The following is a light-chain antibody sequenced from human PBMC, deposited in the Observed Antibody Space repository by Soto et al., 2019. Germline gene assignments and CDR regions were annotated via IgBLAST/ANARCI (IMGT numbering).Light chain of an antibody. CDR2: GIS. CDR1: QSVSSN. Sequence: ERVIRQSPATLSVSPGERATLSCRASQSVSSNLAWYQQRPGQAPRLLIYGISKRATDIPDRFSGSGSGTEFTLTISSLQPEDFATYYCQQHGQWPITFGQGTRL. CDR3: QQHGQWPIT. V-gene: IGKV3D-15*01. J-gene: IGKJ5*01.